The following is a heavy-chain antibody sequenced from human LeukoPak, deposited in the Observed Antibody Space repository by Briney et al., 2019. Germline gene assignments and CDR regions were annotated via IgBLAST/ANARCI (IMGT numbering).Heavy chain of an antibody. J-gene: IGHJ4*02. Sequence: GGSLRLSCTASGFTFGDYAMSWVRQAPGKGLEWVGFIRSKAYGETTEYAASVRGRFAISRDDSKSIAYLQMNSLQTEDTAVYYCTRLSLGSSDYWGQGTLVTVSS. V-gene: IGHV3-49*04. D-gene: IGHD2-15*01. CDR1: GFTFGDYA. CDR2: IRSKAYGETT. CDR3: TRLSLGSSDY.